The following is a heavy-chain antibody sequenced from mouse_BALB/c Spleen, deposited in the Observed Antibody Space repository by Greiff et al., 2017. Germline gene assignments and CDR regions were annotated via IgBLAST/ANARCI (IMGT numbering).Heavy chain of an antibody. J-gene: IGHJ2*01. D-gene: IGHD4-1*01. CDR1: GYTFTDYA. CDR3: ARETGNYFDY. CDR2: ISTYYGDA. Sequence: VKLQESGAELVRPGVSVKISCKGSGYTFTDYAMHWVKQSHAKSLEWIGVISTYYGDASYNQKFKGKATMTVDKSSSTAYMELARLTSEDSAIYYCARETGNYFDYWGQGTTLTVSS. V-gene: IGHV1S137*01.